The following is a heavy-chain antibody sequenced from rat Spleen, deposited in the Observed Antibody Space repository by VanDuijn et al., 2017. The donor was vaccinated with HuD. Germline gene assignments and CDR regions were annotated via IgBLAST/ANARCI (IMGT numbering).Heavy chain of an antibody. Sequence: EVQLVESDGGLVQPGRSLKLSCAASGFTFSDYYMAWVRQAPTKGLEWVATISYDGSSTYYRDSVKGRFTISRDNAKSTLYLQMDSLRSEDTATYYCARLGYYGSLDLEYWGQGVMVTVSS. J-gene: IGHJ2*01. CDR3: ARLGYYGSLDLEY. D-gene: IGHD1-7*01. CDR2: ISYDGSST. CDR1: GFTFSDYY. V-gene: IGHV5-29*01.